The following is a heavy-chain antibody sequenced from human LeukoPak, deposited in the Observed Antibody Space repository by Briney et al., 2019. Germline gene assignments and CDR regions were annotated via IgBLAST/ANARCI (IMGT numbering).Heavy chain of an antibody. CDR1: GGSISSYY. D-gene: IGHD3-10*01. V-gene: IGHV4-59*01. Sequence: SETLSLTCTVSGGSISSYYWSWIRQPPGKGLEWIGYIYYSGSTNYNPSLKSRVTISVDTSKNQFSLKLSSVTAADTAVYYCAGDRGGITMVRGAPLYYYGMDVWGKGTTVTVSS. J-gene: IGHJ6*04. CDR3: AGDRGGITMVRGAPLYYYGMDV. CDR2: IYYSGST.